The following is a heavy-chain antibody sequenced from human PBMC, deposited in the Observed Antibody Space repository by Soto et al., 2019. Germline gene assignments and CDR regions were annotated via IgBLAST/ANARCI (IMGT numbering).Heavy chain of an antibody. V-gene: IGHV4-34*01. D-gene: IGHD3-10*01. CDR1: GGSFSGYY. Sequence: QVQLQQWGAGLLKPSETLSLTCAVYGGSFSGYYWSWIRQPPGKGLEWIGEINHSGSTNYNPSLKSRVTISVDTSKNQFSLKLSSVTAADTAVYYCARSITLVRGVSIHWFDPWGQGTLVTVPS. J-gene: IGHJ5*02. CDR3: ARSITLVRGVSIHWFDP. CDR2: INHSGST.